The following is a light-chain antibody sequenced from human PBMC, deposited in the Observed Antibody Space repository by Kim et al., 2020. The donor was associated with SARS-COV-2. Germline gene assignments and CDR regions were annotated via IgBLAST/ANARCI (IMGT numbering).Light chain of an antibody. CDR1: NIGSKS. CDR3: QVWDSSSDHPWV. Sequence: EKTARITCGGNNIGSKSVPWYQQKPGQAPVLVIYYDSDRPSGIPERFSGSNSGNTATLTISRVEAGDEADYYCQVWDSSSDHPWVFGGGTKLTVL. CDR2: YDS. J-gene: IGLJ3*02. V-gene: IGLV3-21*04.